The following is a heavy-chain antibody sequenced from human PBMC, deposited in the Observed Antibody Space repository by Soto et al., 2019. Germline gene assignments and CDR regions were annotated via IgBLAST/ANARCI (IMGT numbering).Heavy chain of an antibody. CDR3: NVGSIWTRPQNDH. CDR2: IWADGDTK. V-gene: IGHV3-33*01. Sequence: QVQLVESGGGVVQPGRSLRLSCAASGFTFNSYGMHWVRQAPGKGLEWLAVIWADGDTKFYADSVKGRITISRDNSKNPLYLQMDSLRPEDTAVDYCNVGSIWTRPQNDHGGQGTLVTVSS. D-gene: IGHD3-3*02. J-gene: IGHJ4*02. CDR1: GFTFNSYG.